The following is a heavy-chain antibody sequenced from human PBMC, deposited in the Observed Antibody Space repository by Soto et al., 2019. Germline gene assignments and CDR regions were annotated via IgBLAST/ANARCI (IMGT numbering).Heavy chain of an antibody. CDR3: ARGDSTDCSNGVCSFFYNHDMDV. Sequence: RASVKVSCKASGYSFTDYHIHWVRQAPGQGLEWLGRINPKSGGTSTAQKFQGWVTMTKDTSISTASMELTRLTSDDTAIYYCARGDSTDCSNGVCSFFYNHDMDVWGQGTTVTVSS. V-gene: IGHV1-2*04. D-gene: IGHD2-8*01. CDR2: INPKSGGT. J-gene: IGHJ6*02. CDR1: GYSFTDYH.